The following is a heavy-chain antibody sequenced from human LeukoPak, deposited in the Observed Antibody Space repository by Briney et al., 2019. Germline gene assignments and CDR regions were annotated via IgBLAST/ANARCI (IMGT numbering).Heavy chain of an antibody. D-gene: IGHD3-3*01. CDR1: GGFFSGYY. Sequence: SETLSLTCAVYGGFFSGYYWSWIRQPPGKGLEWIGENHHSGSTNYNPSLKRRVTISVDTSKNQFSLKLSSVAAADTAVYYGARGIGDFWSGYYNYYYYYMDVWGKGTTVTVSS. J-gene: IGHJ6*03. V-gene: IGHV4-34*01. CDR2: NHHSGST. CDR3: ARGIGDFWSGYYNYYYYYMDV.